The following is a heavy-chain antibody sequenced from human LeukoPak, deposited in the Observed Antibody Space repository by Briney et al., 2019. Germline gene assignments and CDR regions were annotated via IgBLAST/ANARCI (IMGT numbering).Heavy chain of an antibody. CDR1: GFTFSSYW. CDR3: ARAPEVEYYYYYGMDV. D-gene: IGHD1-1*01. V-gene: IGHV3-7*03. J-gene: IGHJ6*04. CDR2: IKQDGSEK. Sequence: PGGSLRLSCAASGFTFSSYWMSWVRQAPGKGLEWVANIKQDGSEKYYVDSVKGRSTISRDNAKNSLYLQMNSLRAEDTAVYYCARAPEVEYYYYYGMDVWGKGTTVTVSS.